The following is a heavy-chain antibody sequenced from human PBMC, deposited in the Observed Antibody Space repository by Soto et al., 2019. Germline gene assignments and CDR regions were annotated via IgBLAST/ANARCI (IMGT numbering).Heavy chain of an antibody. Sequence: SETLSLTCTVSGGSISSSSYYWGWIRQPPGKGLEWIGSIYYSGSTYYNPSLKSRVTISVDTSKNQFSLKLSSVTAADTAVYYCASSPIVVVVAATQTYYDYIWGSPNYLDYWGQGTLVTGSS. CDR1: GGSISSSSYY. J-gene: IGHJ4*02. CDR2: IYYSGST. D-gene: IGHD2-15*01. V-gene: IGHV4-39*01. CDR3: ASSPIVVVVAATQTYYDYIWGSPNYLDY.